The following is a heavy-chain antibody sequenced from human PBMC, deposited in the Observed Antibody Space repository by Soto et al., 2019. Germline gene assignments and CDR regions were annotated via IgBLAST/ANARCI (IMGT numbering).Heavy chain of an antibody. CDR2: IYWDDDK. CDR3: AHMDDSDDPQPRWFDP. CDR1: GFSVTSDGVA. Sequence: QITLRESGPTLVKPTETLTLTCTFSGFSVTSDGVAVAWIRQPPGKGLEWLALIYWDDDKRYNPSLSSRLSIGADTSNNQVVLTMTDMDPVDTATYYCAHMDDSDDPQPRWFDPWGQGTPVTVSS. V-gene: IGHV2-5*02. D-gene: IGHD2-15*01. J-gene: IGHJ5*02.